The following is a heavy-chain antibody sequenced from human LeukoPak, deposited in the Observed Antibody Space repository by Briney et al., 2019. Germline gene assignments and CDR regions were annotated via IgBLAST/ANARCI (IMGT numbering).Heavy chain of an antibody. J-gene: IGHJ4*02. CDR1: GYTFTGYY. Sequence: ASVKVSCKASGYTFTGYYMHWVRQAPGQGLEWMGWINPNSGGTNYAQKFQGRVTMTRDTSISTAYMELSRLRSGDTAVYYCARDRGPPNIAAAPFGYWGQGTLVTVSS. D-gene: IGHD6-13*01. CDR3: ARDRGPPNIAAAPFGY. V-gene: IGHV1-2*02. CDR2: INPNSGGT.